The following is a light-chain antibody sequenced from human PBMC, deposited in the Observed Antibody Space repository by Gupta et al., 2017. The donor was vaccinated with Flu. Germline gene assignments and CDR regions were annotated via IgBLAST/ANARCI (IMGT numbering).Light chain of an antibody. Sequence: SVTISCTGTSSDVGTYNRVSWYQQPPGTAPKLIIFEVNKRPTGVPARLSGSKSGNTASLTISGLQDEDEGDYYCSAYTSTDNAVFGTGTKVTVL. CDR2: EVN. J-gene: IGLJ1*01. CDR1: SSDVGTYNR. CDR3: SAYTSTDNAV. V-gene: IGLV2-18*02.